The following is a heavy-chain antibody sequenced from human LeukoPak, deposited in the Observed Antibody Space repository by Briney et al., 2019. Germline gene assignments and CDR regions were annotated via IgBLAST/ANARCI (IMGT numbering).Heavy chain of an antibody. CDR3: ARHGVGRYDILTGYYADY. CDR2: IYPGDSDT. J-gene: IGHJ4*02. CDR1: GYSFTSYW. D-gene: IGHD3-9*01. Sequence: GESLKNSCKGSGYSFTSYWIGWGRQMPGKGLEWMGIIYPGDSDTRYSPSFQGQVTISAARSISTAYLQWSSLKASDTAMYYCARHGVGRYDILTGYYADYWGQGTLVTVSS. V-gene: IGHV5-51*01.